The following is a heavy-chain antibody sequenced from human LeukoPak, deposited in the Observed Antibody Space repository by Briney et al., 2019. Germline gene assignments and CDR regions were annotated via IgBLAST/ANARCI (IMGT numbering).Heavy chain of an antibody. CDR2: TYYRSKWYN. D-gene: IGHD6-19*01. J-gene: IGHJ4*02. CDR3: ARDQDREGSSGLDY. CDR1: GDSVSSNSAA. Sequence: SQTLSLTFAISGDSVSSNSAAWNWVRQSPSRGLEWLGSTYYRSKWYNDYAVSVKSRITINPDTSKNQFSLQLNSVTPEDTAVYYCARDQDREGSSGLDYWGQGTLVTVSS. V-gene: IGHV6-1*01.